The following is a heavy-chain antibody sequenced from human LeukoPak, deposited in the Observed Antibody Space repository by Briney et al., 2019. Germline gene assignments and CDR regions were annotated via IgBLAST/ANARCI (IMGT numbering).Heavy chain of an antibody. Sequence: ASETLSLTCTVSGGSITSYYWSWIRQPPGKGLEWIGFIYYSGNTNYNPSLKSRVSISVDTSKNQFSVKLTSVTAADTAVYYCARTGKNWETGYGMDVWGQGTTVTVSS. CDR3: ARTGKNWETGYGMDV. J-gene: IGHJ6*02. D-gene: IGHD7-27*01. V-gene: IGHV4-59*01. CDR2: IYYSGNT. CDR1: GGSITSYY.